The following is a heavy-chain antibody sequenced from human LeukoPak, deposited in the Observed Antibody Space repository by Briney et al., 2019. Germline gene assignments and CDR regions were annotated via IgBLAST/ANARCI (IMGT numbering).Heavy chain of an antibody. CDR3: ARDQIHYFDY. Sequence: PSETLSLTCTVSGGSLTSSSYYWGWIRQPPGKGLEWIASMYYSGSTYNNPSLKSRVTISGDTSKNQFSLKLSSVTAADTAVYYCARDQIHYFDYWGQGTLVTVSS. CDR1: GGSLTSSSYY. CDR2: MYYSGST. V-gene: IGHV4-39*07. J-gene: IGHJ4*02.